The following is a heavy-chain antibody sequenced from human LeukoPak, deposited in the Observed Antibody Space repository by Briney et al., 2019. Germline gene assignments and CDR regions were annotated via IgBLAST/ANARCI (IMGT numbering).Heavy chain of an antibody. CDR2: INPKSGDT. CDR1: GYTFTGYY. D-gene: IGHD5/OR15-5a*01. V-gene: IGHV1-2*02. J-gene: IGHJ4*02. Sequence: ASVKVSCKASGYTFTGYYIHWVRQAPGQGLEWMGWINPKSGDTKYAPKFQGRVIMTRDTSVSTVYMELSSLTSDDTAVYSCASRPDRALLPFFDYWGQGTLVTVSS. CDR3: ASRPDRALLPFFDY.